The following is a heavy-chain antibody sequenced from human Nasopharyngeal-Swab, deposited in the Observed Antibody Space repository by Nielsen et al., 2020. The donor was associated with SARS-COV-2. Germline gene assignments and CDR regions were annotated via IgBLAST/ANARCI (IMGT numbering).Heavy chain of an antibody. J-gene: IGHJ4*02. CDR2: SYRGGST. CDR1: GFSVSRTY. V-gene: IGHV3-66*01. D-gene: IGHD6-19*01. CDR3: ARDLELAGGLDY. Sequence: SLIISCSASGFSVSRTYISWLRQALGKRPELLSVSYRGGSTYYADSVKGRFTISRDNSKNTLYLQMNSRRAEDTAVYYCARDLELAGGLDYWGQGTLVTATS.